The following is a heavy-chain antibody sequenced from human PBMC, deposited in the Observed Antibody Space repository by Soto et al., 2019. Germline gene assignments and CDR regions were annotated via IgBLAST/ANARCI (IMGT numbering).Heavy chain of an antibody. Sequence: QVQLQESGPGLVKPSDTLSLTCAVSGYSISSSNWWGWIRQPPGKGLEWIGYIYYSGTTYYNQSLKSRVTMSVDTSTNQFSLKLTSVTAVDTAVYYCAGREIQGPIDYWGQGTLVTVSS. J-gene: IGHJ4*02. CDR1: GYSISSSNW. CDR3: AGREIQGPIDY. CDR2: IYYSGTT. D-gene: IGHD1-26*01. V-gene: IGHV4-28*01.